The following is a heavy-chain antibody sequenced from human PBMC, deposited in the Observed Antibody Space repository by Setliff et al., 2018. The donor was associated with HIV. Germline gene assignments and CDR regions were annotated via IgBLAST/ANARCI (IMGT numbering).Heavy chain of an antibody. J-gene: IGHJ4*02. D-gene: IGHD4-17*01. Sequence: ETLSLTCAVFGGSFSGYYWSWIRQPPGKGLEWIGEINHSGSTDYNPSLKSRVTISVDTSKNQFSLNLSSVTAAATAVYYCARYDYGDFDYWGQGTPVTVSS. CDR2: INHSGST. CDR3: ARYDYGDFDY. CDR1: GGSFSGYY. V-gene: IGHV4-34*01.